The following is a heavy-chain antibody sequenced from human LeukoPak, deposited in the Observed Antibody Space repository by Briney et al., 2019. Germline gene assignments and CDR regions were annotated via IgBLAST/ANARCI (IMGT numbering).Heavy chain of an antibody. Sequence: SETLSLTCAVYGGSFSGYYWSWIRQPPGKGLEWIGEINHSGSTNYNPSLKSRVTISVDTSKNQFSLKLSSVTAADTAVYYCARGGRYYGSGSYPYYYGMDVWGKGTTITVSS. CDR1: GGSFSGYY. D-gene: IGHD3-10*01. CDR3: ARGGRYYGSGSYPYYYGMDV. J-gene: IGHJ6*04. CDR2: INHSGST. V-gene: IGHV4-34*01.